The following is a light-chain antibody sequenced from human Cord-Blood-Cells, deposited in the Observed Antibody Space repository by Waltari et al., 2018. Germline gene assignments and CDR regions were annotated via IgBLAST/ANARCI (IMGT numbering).Light chain of an antibody. CDR2: DAS. CDR3: QQYNSYSPGYT. J-gene: IGKJ2*01. V-gene: IGKV1-5*01. CDR1: QSISSW. Sequence: DIQMTQSPSTLSASVGDRVTTTCRASQSISSWLAWYQQKPGKAPKLLIYDASSLESGVPSRFSGSGSGTEFTLTISSLQPDDFATYYCQQYNSYSPGYTFGQGTKLEIK.